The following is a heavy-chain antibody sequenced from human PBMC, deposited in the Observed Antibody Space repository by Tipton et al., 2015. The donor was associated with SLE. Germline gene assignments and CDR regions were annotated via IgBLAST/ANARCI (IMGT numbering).Heavy chain of an antibody. V-gene: IGHV1-18*01. CDR3: ARDRSSSDY. CDR2: ISPYNGNT. CDR1: GYTFSIYG. Sequence: QSGAEVKKPGASVKVSCKASGYTFSIYGISWVRQAPGQGLEWMGWISPYNGNTNYAQKFQDRVTMTTDKSTSTAYMELRSLRSDDTAVYYCARDRSSSDYWGQGTLVSVSS. D-gene: IGHD6-6*01. J-gene: IGHJ4*02.